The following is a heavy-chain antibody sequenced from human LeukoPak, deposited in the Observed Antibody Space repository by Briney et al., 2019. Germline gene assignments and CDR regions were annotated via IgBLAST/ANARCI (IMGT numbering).Heavy chain of an antibody. CDR1: GFTFTNYE. D-gene: IGHD2-15*01. V-gene: IGHV3-23*01. CDR3: AREYSRADAFDI. J-gene: IGHJ3*02. CDR2: ISGSGDSV. Sequence: GGSLRLSCAASGFTFTNYEMSWVRQAPGKGLEWLSSISGSGDSVFYADSVKGRFTISRDSSKNTLYLQMNTLRAEDTAVYYCAREYSRADAFDIWGQGTLVTVSS.